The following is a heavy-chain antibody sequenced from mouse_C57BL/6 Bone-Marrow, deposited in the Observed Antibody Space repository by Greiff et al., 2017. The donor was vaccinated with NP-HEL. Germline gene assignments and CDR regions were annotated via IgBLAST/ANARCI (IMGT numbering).Heavy chain of an antibody. CDR1: GYTFTSYW. V-gene: IGHV1-72*01. CDR3: ARPHSSGFHYAMDY. J-gene: IGHJ4*01. Sequence: QVQLQQPGAELVKPGASVKLSCKASGYTFTSYWMHWVKQRPGRGLEWIGRIDPNSGGNKYNEKFKSKATLTVDKPSSTAYMQLSSLTSEDSAVYYCARPHSSGFHYAMDYWGQGTSVTVSS. CDR2: IDPNSGGN. D-gene: IGHD3-2*02.